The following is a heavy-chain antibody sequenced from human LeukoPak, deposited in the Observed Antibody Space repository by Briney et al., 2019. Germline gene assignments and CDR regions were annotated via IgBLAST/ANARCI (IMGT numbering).Heavy chain of an antibody. Sequence: GGSLRLSCAASGLTFSSYAMSWVRQAPGKGLEWVSAISGSGGSTYYADSVKGRFTISRDNAKNSLYLQMNSLRAEDTAMYYCARDSAGNDYWGQGTLVTVSS. CDR1: GLTFSSYA. V-gene: IGHV3-23*01. CDR2: ISGSGGST. D-gene: IGHD6-13*01. J-gene: IGHJ4*02. CDR3: ARDSAGNDY.